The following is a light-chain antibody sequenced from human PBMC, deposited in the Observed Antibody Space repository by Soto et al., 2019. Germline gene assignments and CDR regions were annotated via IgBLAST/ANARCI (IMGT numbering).Light chain of an antibody. CDR3: SSYTSSSTRGV. CDR2: DVS. J-gene: IGLJ2*01. CDR1: SSDVGGYNY. Sequence: ALTQPASVSGSPGQSITISCTGTSSDVGGYNYVSWYQQHPGKAPKLMIYDVSNRPSGVSNRFSGSKSGNTASLTISGLQAEDEADYYCSSYTSSSTRGVFGGGTQLTVL. V-gene: IGLV2-14*01.